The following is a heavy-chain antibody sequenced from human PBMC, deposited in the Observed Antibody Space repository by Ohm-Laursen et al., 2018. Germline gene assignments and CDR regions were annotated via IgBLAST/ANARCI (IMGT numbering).Heavy chain of an antibody. V-gene: IGHV1-18*01. CDR2: ISAYNGNT. D-gene: IGHD3-10*01. CDR1: GYTFTSYG. Sequence: GASVKVSCKASGYTFTSYGISWVRQAPGQGLEWMGWISAYNGNTNYAQKFQGRVTMTTDTSISTAYMELSSLKSDDTAVYYCARGSYFSYYFDYWGQGTLVTVSS. J-gene: IGHJ4*02. CDR3: ARGSYFSYYFDY.